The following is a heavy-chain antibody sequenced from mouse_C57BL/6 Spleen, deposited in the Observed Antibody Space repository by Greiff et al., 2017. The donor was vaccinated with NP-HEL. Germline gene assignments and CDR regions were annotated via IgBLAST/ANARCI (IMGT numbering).Heavy chain of an antibody. Sequence: EVQVVESGGGLVKPGGSLKLSCAASGFTFSSYAMSWVRQTPEKRLEWVATISDGGSYTYYPDNVKGRFTISRDNATNNPYLQMSHLKSEDTAMYYCARESDITTGGANGGDLDDWGTGTTVTVSS. CDR3: ARESDITTGGANGGDLDD. J-gene: IGHJ1*03. CDR2: ISDGGSYT. D-gene: IGHD1-1*01. V-gene: IGHV5-4*01. CDR1: GFTFSSYA.